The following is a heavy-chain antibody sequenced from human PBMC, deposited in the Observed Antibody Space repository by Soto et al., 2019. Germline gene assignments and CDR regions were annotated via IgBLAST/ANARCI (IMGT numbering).Heavy chain of an antibody. CDR2: TYYRSKRYD. V-gene: IGHV6-1*01. D-gene: IGHD2-2*02. CDR1: GDSVSSNSAA. CDR3: ARVYCSSTSCYIFNWFDP. Sequence: SQTLSLTCAISGDSVSSNSAAWNWIRQSPSRGLEWLGRTYYRSKRYDDYAVSVESRITINPDTAKNQFALQLNSVTPEDTAVYYCARVYCSSTSCYIFNWFDPWGQGTLVTVSS. J-gene: IGHJ5*02.